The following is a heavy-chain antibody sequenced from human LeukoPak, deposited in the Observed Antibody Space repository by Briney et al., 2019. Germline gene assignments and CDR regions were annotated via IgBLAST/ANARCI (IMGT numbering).Heavy chain of an antibody. CDR1: GGSFSGYY. CDR2: INHSGST. V-gene: IGHV4-34*01. D-gene: IGHD2-15*01. J-gene: IGHJ4*02. CDR3: ARGDFTGYCSGGSCYAFDY. Sequence: PSETLSLTCAVYGGSFSGYYWSWIRQPPGKGLEWIGEINHSGSTNYNPSLKSRVTISVDTSKNQFSLKLSSVTAADTAVYYCARGDFTGYCSGGSCYAFDYWGQGTLVTVSS.